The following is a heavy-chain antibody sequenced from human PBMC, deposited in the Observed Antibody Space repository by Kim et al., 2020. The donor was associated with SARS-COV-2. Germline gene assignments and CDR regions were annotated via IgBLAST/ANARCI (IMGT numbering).Heavy chain of an antibody. CDR3: ARGSRTPMVRGVIRTGANWCDP. CDR2: INHSGST. J-gene: IGHJ5*02. CDR1: GGSFSGYY. D-gene: IGHD3-10*01. Sequence: SETLSLTCAVYGGSFSGYYWSWIRQPPGKGLEWIREINHSGSTSYNPSLKSRVAISEDTSKNQFSLRLSSVTAADRAVYYCARGSRTPMVRGVIRTGANWCDPWGQEPLVTLSS. V-gene: IGHV4-34*01.